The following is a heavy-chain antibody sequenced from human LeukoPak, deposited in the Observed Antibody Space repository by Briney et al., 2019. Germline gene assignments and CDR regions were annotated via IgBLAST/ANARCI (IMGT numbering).Heavy chain of an antibody. CDR1: GFTLSTHW. V-gene: IGHV3-20*04. D-gene: IGHD3-10*01. CDR2: INWNGGST. CDR3: AKGGTMVRGGHDY. J-gene: IGHJ4*02. Sequence: GGSLRLSCAASGFTLSTHWMYWVRQVPGKGLEWVSGINWNGGSTGYADSVRGRFTISRDNAKNSLYLQMNSLRAEDTALYYCAKGGTMVRGGHDYWGQGTLVTVSS.